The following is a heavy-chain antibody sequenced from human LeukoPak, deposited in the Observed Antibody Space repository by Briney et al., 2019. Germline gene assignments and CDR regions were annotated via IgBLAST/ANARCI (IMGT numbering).Heavy chain of an antibody. CDR1: GGSISSGGYS. J-gene: IGHJ1*01. CDR2: IYHSGST. D-gene: IGHD6-6*01. CDR3: ARVGGGIAALIQH. Sequence: SQTLSLTCAVSGGSISSGGYSWSWIRQPPGKGLEWIGYIYHSGSTNYNPSLKSRVTISVDTSKNQFSLKLSSVTAADTAVYYCARVGGGIAALIQHWGQGTLVTVSS. V-gene: IGHV4-30-2*01.